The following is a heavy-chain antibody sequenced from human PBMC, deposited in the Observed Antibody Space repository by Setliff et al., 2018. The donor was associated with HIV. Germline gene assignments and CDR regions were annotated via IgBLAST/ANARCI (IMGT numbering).Heavy chain of an antibody. CDR1: GGSFSGYY. D-gene: IGHD3-22*01. V-gene: IGHV4-34*04. Sequence: SETLSLTCAVYGGSFSGYYWSWIRQPPGKGLEWIGEFNHGRSTNNNPSLTTRATISVATSKNQFSLKLSSVTAADTAIYYCARGYYDSNVYYFPGYWGQGTLVTVSS. J-gene: IGHJ4*02. CDR3: ARGYYDSNVYYFPGY. CDR2: FNHGRST.